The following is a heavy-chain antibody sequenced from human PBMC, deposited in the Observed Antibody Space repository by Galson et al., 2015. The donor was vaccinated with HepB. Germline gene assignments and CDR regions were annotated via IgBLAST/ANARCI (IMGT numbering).Heavy chain of an antibody. V-gene: IGHV3-9*01. CDR3: AKDIYSDTGFDY. J-gene: IGHJ4*02. D-gene: IGHD2-15*01. CDR2: ISWNSGSI. Sequence: SLRLSCAASGFTFDDYAMHWVRQAPGKGLEWVSGISWNSGSIGYADSVKGRFTISRDNAKNSLYLQMNSLRAEDTALYYCAKDIYSDTGFDYWGQGTLVTVSS. CDR1: GFTFDDYA.